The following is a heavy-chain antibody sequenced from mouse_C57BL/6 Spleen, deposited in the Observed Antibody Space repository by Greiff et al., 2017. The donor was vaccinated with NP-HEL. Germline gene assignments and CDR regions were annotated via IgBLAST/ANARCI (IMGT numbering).Heavy chain of an antibody. Sequence: QVQLKESGAELVRPGTSVKLSCKASGYTFTSYWMHWVKQRPGQGLEWIGVIDPSDSYTNYNQKFKGKATLTVDTSSSTAYMQLSSLTSEDSAVYYCASGTPGTWFAYWGQGTLVTVSA. CDR2: IDPSDSYT. J-gene: IGHJ3*01. V-gene: IGHV1-59*01. CDR3: ASGTPGTWFAY. D-gene: IGHD4-1*01. CDR1: GYTFTSYW.